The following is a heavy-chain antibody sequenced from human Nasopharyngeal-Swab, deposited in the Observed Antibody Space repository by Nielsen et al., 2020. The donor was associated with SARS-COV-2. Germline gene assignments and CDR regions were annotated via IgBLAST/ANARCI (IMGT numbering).Heavy chain of an antibody. CDR2: ISWNSGSI. Sequence: SLRLSCAASGFTFDDYAMHWVRQAPGKGLEWVSGISWNSGSIGYADSVKGRFTISRDNAKNSLYLQTNSLSADDTAVYYCARGSIRGIIISDFDYWGQGTLVTVSS. CDR3: ARGSIRGIIISDFDY. V-gene: IGHV3-9*01. CDR1: GFTFDDYA. J-gene: IGHJ4*02. D-gene: IGHD3-10*01.